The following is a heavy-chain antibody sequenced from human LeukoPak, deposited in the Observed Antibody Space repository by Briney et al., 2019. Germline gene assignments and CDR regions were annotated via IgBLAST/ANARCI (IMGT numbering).Heavy chain of an antibody. CDR3: AKDSEYYYGSGSYYSYYFDY. V-gene: IGHV3-23*01. CDR2: ISGSGGST. Sequence: GGSLRLSCAASGFTFSSYAMSWVRQAPGKGLEWVSAISGSGGSTYYADSVKGRFTISRDNSKNTLYLQMNCLRAEDMAVYYCAKDSEYYYGSGSYYSYYFDYWGQGTLVTVSS. J-gene: IGHJ4*02. D-gene: IGHD3-10*01. CDR1: GFTFSSYA.